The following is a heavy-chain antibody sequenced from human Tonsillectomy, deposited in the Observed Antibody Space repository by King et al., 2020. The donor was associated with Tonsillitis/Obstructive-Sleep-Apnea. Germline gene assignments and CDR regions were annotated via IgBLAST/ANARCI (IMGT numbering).Heavy chain of an antibody. J-gene: IGHJ3*02. CDR2: ISHDGSNK. V-gene: IGHV3-30*04. CDR3: ARDYRGDRGGFDI. Sequence: VQLVESGGGVVQPGRSLRLSCAASGFTFSSYVMHWVRQGPGKGLEWVAVISHDGSNKYYADSVKGRFTISRDNSKNTLFLQMNSLRAEDTAVYYCARDYRGDRGGFDIWGQGTMVTVSS. D-gene: IGHD2-15*01. CDR1: GFTFSSYV.